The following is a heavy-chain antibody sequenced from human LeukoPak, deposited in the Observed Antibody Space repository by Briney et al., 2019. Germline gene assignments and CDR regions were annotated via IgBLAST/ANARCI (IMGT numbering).Heavy chain of an antibody. D-gene: IGHD3-10*01. Sequence: PGGSLRLSCAASGFTFSSYAMSWVRQAPGKGLEWVANIKQDGSEKYYVDSVKGRFTISRDNAKNSLYLQMNSLRAEDTAVYYCARCSMVRGVIMNYWGQGTLVTVSS. CDR3: ARCSMVRGVIMNY. CDR2: IKQDGSEK. CDR1: GFTFSSYA. V-gene: IGHV3-7*01. J-gene: IGHJ4*02.